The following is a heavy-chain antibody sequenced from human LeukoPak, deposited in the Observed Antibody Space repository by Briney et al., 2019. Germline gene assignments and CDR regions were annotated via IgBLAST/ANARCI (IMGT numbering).Heavy chain of an antibody. Sequence: GGSLSLSCEAPGLIFSDYWMSWVRRGPGKGLEWVANIKQDGSQEFYADSVKGRFTISRDNAKNSLYLQMDRLTPADTGVYYCTSLFSPNWGQGTLVTVFS. CDR2: IKQDGSQE. J-gene: IGHJ4*02. CDR3: TSLFSPN. CDR1: GLIFSDYW. V-gene: IGHV3-7*01.